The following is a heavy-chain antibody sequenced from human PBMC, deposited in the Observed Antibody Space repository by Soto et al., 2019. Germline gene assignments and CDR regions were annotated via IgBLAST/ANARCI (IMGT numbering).Heavy chain of an antibody. V-gene: IGHV4-39*01. Sequence: SETLSLTCTVSGGSISSSSYYWGWIRQPPGKGLEWIGSIYYSGSTYYNPSLKSRVTISVDTSKNQFSLKLSSVTAADTAVYYCARQPYYEPPVYYFDYWGQGTLVTVSS. D-gene: IGHD3-3*01. J-gene: IGHJ4*02. CDR3: ARQPYYEPPVYYFDY. CDR1: GGSISSSSYY. CDR2: IYYSGST.